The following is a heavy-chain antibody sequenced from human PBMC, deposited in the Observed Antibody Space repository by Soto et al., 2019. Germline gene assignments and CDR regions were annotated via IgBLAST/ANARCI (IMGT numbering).Heavy chain of an antibody. Sequence: QLQLQESGSGLVKPSQTLSLTCAVSGGSISSGGYSWSWIRQPPGKGLEWIGYIYHSGSTYYNPCLMSRVPISVDRSKNQFSLKLSSVTAADTAVYYCAAGAIFGVVPLDYWGQGTLVTVSS. CDR2: IYHSGST. CDR3: AAGAIFGVVPLDY. D-gene: IGHD3-3*01. J-gene: IGHJ4*02. V-gene: IGHV4-30-2*01. CDR1: GGSISSGGYS.